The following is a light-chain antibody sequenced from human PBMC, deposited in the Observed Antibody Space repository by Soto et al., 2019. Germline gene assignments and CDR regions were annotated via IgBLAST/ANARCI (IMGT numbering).Light chain of an antibody. Sequence: EIVMTQSPATLSVSPGERATLSCRASQSVSSNLAWDQQKPGQAPRLLIYGASTRATGIPARFSGSGSGTEFTLTISSLQSEDFAVYYCQQYNNWPTWTFGQGTKV. CDR1: QSVSSN. CDR3: QQYNNWPTWT. J-gene: IGKJ1*01. V-gene: IGKV3-15*01. CDR2: GAS.